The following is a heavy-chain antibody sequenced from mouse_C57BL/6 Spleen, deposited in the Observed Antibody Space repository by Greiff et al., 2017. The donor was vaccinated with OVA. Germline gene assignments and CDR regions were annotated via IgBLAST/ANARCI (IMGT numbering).Heavy chain of an antibody. D-gene: IGHD2-4*01. V-gene: IGHV1-59*01. J-gene: IGHJ2*01. CDR3: VLRARDYFDY. Sequence: QVQLQQPGAELVRPGTSVKLSCKASGYTFTSYWMHWVKQRPGQGLEWIGVIDPSDSYTNYNQKFKGKATLTVDTSSSTAYMQLSSLTSEDSAVYYCVLRARDYFDYWGQGTTLTVSS. CDR2: IDPSDSYT. CDR1: GYTFTSYW.